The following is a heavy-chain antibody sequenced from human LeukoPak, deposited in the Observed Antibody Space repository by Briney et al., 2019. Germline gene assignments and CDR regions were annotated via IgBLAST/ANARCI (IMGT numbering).Heavy chain of an antibody. CDR3: ARHDYGAY. Sequence: GGSLRLSCAASGFTFNTYTMNWVRQAPGKGLEWVSYISGSSGIIDYADSVKGRFTISRDNSKNTLYLQMNSLRAEDTAVYYCARHDYGAYWGQGTLVTVSS. V-gene: IGHV3-48*01. D-gene: IGHD4-17*01. CDR1: GFTFNTYT. CDR2: ISGSSGII. J-gene: IGHJ4*02.